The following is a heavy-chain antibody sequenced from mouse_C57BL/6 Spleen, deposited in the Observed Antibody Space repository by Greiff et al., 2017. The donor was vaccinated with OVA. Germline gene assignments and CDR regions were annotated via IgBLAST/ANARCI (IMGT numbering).Heavy chain of an antibody. D-gene: IGHD1-1*01. CDR1: GYTFTSYW. J-gene: IGHJ2*01. Sequence: QVQLQQPGAELVKPGASVKLSCKASGYTFTSYWMQWVKQRPGQGLEWIGVIDPTGSYTNYNQKFKGKATLTVDTSSSTAYMQLSSLTSEDSAVYYCARSWYYHYFDYWGQGTTLTVSS. CDR2: IDPTGSYT. V-gene: IGHV1-50*01. CDR3: ARSWYYHYFDY.